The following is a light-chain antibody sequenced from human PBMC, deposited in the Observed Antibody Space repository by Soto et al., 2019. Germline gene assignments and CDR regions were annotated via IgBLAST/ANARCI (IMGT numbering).Light chain of an antibody. CDR1: QSVLYSSNNKNY. CDR2: WAS. V-gene: IGKV4-1*01. Sequence: MVITQSPDSLAVSLGERATINCKSSQSVLYSSNNKNYLAWYQQKPGQPPKLLIYWASTRESGVPDRFSGSGSGTDFTLTISSLQAEDVAVYYCQQYSSTPLTFGQGTKV. J-gene: IGKJ1*01. CDR3: QQYSSTPLT.